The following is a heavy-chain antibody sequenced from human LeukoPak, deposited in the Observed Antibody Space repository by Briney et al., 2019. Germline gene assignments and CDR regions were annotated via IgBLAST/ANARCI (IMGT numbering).Heavy chain of an antibody. CDR1: GFSFTNNA. CDR2: IGSDVRT. D-gene: IGHD1-26*01. Sequence: GGSLRLSCEASGFSFTNNAMSWVRQAPGKGLEWVSGIGSDVRTHYSDSVKGRFTISRDNAKNSLYLQMNSLRAEDTALYFCARDPYSGNYGNYYYYYMDVWGKGTTVTISS. V-gene: IGHV3-23*01. CDR3: ARDPYSGNYGNYYYYYMDV. J-gene: IGHJ6*03.